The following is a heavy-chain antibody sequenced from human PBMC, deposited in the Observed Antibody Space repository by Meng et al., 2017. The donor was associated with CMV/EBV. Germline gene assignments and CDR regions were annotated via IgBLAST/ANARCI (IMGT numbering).Heavy chain of an antibody. CDR1: GFTFSSYA. J-gene: IGHJ4*02. V-gene: IGHV3-21*01. D-gene: IGHD3-22*01. Sequence: GESLKISCAASGFTFSSYAMSWVRQAPGKGLEWVSSISKSSDYIYYADSVKGRFTISRDNAQHSLYLQMDSLTAEDTAIYYCARDLGNSTGYLRYFDIWGQGTRVTASS. CDR3: ARDLGNSTGYLRYFDI. CDR2: ISKSSDYI.